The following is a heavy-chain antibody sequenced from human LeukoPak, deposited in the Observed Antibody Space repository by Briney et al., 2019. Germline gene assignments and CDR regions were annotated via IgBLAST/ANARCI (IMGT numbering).Heavy chain of an antibody. J-gene: IGHJ6*02. CDR3: ATEDKSYDFWSGRLYGMDV. D-gene: IGHD3-3*01. Sequence: ASVKVSCKASGYTFTGYYMHWVRQAPGKGLEWMGGFDPEDGETIYAQKFQGRVTMTEDTSTDTAYMELSSLRSEDTAVYYCATEDKSYDFWSGRLYGMDVWGQGTTVTVSS. CDR1: GYTFTGYY. V-gene: IGHV1-24*01. CDR2: FDPEDGET.